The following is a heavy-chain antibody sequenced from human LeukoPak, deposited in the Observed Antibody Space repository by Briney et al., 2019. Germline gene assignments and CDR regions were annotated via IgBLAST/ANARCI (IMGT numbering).Heavy chain of an antibody. CDR3: ARGLPWGQNSLYGMDV. CDR2: ISAYNGNT. Sequence: ASVKVSCKASGYTFTSYGVSWVRQAPGQGLEWMGWISAYNGNTNYAQKVRARVTMTRDTSTSTAYMELRSLRSDDTAVYYCARGLPWGQNSLYGMDVWGQGTTVTVSS. J-gene: IGHJ6*02. V-gene: IGHV1-18*01. D-gene: IGHD7-27*01. CDR1: GYTFTSYG.